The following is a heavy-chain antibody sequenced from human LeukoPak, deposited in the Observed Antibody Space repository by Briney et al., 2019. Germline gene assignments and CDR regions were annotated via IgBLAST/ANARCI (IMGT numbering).Heavy chain of an antibody. CDR1: GESFSGYY. Sequence: ASETLSLTCAVYGESFSGYYRSWIRQPPGKGLEWIGEINHSGSTNYNPSLKSRVTISVDTSKNQFSLKLSSVTAADTAVYYCARWFSSGGNWFDPWGQGTLVTVSS. J-gene: IGHJ5*02. V-gene: IGHV4-34*01. CDR3: ARWFSSGGNWFDP. CDR2: INHSGST. D-gene: IGHD6-25*01.